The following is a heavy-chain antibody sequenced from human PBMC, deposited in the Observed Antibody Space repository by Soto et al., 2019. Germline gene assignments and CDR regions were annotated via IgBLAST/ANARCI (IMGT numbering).Heavy chain of an antibody. CDR1: GCTFSSYA. CDR2: IIPIFGTA. J-gene: IGHJ4*02. Sequence: SVKVTCKASGCTFSSYAISWVRQAPGQGLEWMGGIIPIFGTANYAQKFQGRVTITADKSTSTAYMELSSLRSEDTAVYYCASATRTMVRGVVADDWGQGTLVTVPQ. V-gene: IGHV1-69*06. CDR3: ASATRTMVRGVVADD. D-gene: IGHD3-10*01.